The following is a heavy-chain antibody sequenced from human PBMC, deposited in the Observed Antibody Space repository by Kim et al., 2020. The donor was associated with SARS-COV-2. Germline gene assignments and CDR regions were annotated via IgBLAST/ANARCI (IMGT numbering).Heavy chain of an antibody. V-gene: IGHV4-39*06. D-gene: IGHD3-3*01. J-gene: IGHJ4*02. CDR3: ARDYNFNTNFDL. Sequence: YHNPTLKSRVTKAVDTSKNQFPLKLSSVTAADTAVYFCARDYNFNTNFDLWGQGTMVTVSS.